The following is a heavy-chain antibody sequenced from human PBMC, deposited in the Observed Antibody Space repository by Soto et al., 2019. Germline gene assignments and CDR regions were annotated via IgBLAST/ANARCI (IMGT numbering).Heavy chain of an antibody. J-gene: IGHJ4*02. D-gene: IGHD3-10*01. Sequence: EVQLVESGGGLVQPGGSLRLSCVVSGSTVSNNYMSWVRQAPGKGLEWVSVIYSGGSTSYINSVKGRFTISRDNSKNTVYLQMNSLRAEDTAVYYCARPDTVRGVSYWGQGTLVTVSS. V-gene: IGHV3-66*01. CDR2: IYSGGST. CDR1: GSTVSNNY. CDR3: ARPDTVRGVSY.